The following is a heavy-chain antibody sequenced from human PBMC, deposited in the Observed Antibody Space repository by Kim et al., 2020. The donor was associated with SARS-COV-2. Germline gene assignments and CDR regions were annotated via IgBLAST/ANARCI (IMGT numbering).Heavy chain of an antibody. V-gene: IGHV3-33*05. J-gene: IGHJ4*02. CDR1: GFTFSSYG. D-gene: IGHD5-18*01. Sequence: GGSLRLSCAASGFTFSSYGMHWVRQAPGKGLEWVAVISYDGSNKYYADSVKGRFTISRDNSKNTLYLQMNSLRAEDTAVYYCARGRVLGWNSYGYSDYWGQGTLVTISS. CDR3: ARGRVLGWNSYGYSDY. CDR2: ISYDGSNK.